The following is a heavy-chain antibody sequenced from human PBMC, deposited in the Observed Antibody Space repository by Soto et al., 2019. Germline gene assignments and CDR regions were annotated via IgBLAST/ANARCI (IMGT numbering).Heavy chain of an antibody. CDR2: INHSGST. Sequence: SETLSLTCAVYGGSFSGYYWSWIRQPPGKGLEWIGEINHSGSTNYNPSLKSRVTISVDTSKNQFSLKLSSVTAADTAVYYCARGTPPLLEWLLSDTYNWFDPWGQGTLVTVSS. D-gene: IGHD3-3*01. CDR3: ARGTPPLLEWLLSDTYNWFDP. J-gene: IGHJ5*02. V-gene: IGHV4-34*01. CDR1: GGSFSGYY.